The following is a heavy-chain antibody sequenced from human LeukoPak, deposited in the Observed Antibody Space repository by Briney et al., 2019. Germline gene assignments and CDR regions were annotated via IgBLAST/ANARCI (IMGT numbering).Heavy chain of an antibody. Sequence: GGSLRLSCAASGFTFSSYGMHWVRRAPGKGLEWVAFIRYDESNKYYEDSVKGRFTISRDNSKNTLYLHMNSLRAEDTAVYYCAKDQRDLSSGYDYWGQGTLVTVSS. CDR2: IRYDESNK. D-gene: IGHD3-22*01. CDR1: GFTFSSYG. J-gene: IGHJ4*02. V-gene: IGHV3-30*02. CDR3: AKDQRDLSSGYDY.